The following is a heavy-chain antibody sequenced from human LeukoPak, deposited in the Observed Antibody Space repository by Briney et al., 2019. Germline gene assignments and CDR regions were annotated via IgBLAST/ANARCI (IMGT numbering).Heavy chain of an antibody. J-gene: IGHJ4*02. Sequence: GRSLRLSCAASGFTFSSYGMHRVRQAPGKGLEWVAVISYDGSNKYYADSVKGRFTISRDNSKNTLYLQMNSLRAEDTAVYYCAKVGETLNFDYWGQGTLVTVSS. CDR1: GFTFSSYG. D-gene: IGHD3-16*01. V-gene: IGHV3-30*18. CDR2: ISYDGSNK. CDR3: AKVGETLNFDY.